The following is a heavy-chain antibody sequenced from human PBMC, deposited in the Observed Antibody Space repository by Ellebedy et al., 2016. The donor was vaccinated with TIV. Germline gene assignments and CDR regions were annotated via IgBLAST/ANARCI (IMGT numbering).Heavy chain of an antibody. J-gene: IGHJ4*02. D-gene: IGHD1-1*01. CDR2: ISSSSNNI. V-gene: IGHV3-48*01. CDR1: GFIFSNYD. Sequence: GGSLRLSXAVSGFIFSNYDMNWVRQAPGKGLESIAYISSSSNNIYYADSVKGRFTISRDDANNSLYLQMNSLRAEDTAVYYCIRGYHYFDDWGQGTLVTVSS. CDR3: IRGYHYFDD.